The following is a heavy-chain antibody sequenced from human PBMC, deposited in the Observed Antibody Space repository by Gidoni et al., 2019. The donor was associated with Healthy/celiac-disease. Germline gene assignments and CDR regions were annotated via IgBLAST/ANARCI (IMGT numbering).Heavy chain of an antibody. Sequence: QVQLVQSGAEVKKPGSSVKVSCKASGGTFSSYTISWVRQAPGQGLEWMGRIIPILGIANYAQKFQGRVTITADKSTSTAYIELSSLRSEDTAVYYCARREGGLRSWFDPWGQGTLVTVSS. CDR1: GGTFSSYT. D-gene: IGHD5-12*01. CDR3: ARREGGLRSWFDP. J-gene: IGHJ5*02. CDR2: IIPILGIA. V-gene: IGHV1-69*02.